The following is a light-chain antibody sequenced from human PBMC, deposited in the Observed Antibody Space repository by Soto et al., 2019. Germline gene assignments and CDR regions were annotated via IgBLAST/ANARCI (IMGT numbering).Light chain of an antibody. V-gene: IGKV3-20*01. CDR2: GAS. CDR3: RQYGSSPLP. Sequence: GERATLSRRASQSVSSSYLAWYQQKPGQAPRLLIYGASSRATGIPDRFSGSGSGTDFTLTISSLEREDSAVYYCRQYGSSPLPFGPGTRLEIK. CDR1: QSVSSSY. J-gene: IGKJ5*01.